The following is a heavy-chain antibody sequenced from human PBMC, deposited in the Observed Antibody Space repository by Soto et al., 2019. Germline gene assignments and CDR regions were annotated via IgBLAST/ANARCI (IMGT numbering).Heavy chain of an antibody. CDR3: ARGGLFTTNWYGNWLDP. CDR1: GYTFTSYG. Sequence: GASVKVSCKASGYTFTSYGISWVRQAPGQGLEWMGWISAYNGNTNYAQKFQGRVTMTTDTSTSTAYMEVRSLRFDDTAVYYCARGGLFTTNWYGNWLDPWGQGTRVTVSS. D-gene: IGHD2-8*01. J-gene: IGHJ5*02. V-gene: IGHV1-18*01. CDR2: ISAYNGNT.